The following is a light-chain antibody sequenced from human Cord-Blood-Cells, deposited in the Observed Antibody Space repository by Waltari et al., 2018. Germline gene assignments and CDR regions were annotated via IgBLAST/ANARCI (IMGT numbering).Light chain of an antibody. J-gene: IGLJ3*02. Sequence: QLVLTQSPSASASLGASVKLTCTLSSGHSSYAIAWHQQQPEKGPRYLMKLNSDGSHSQGDGIPDRFSGSSSGAERYLTISSLQSGDEADYYCQTWGTGIQVFGGGTKLTVL. CDR2: LNSDGSH. V-gene: IGLV4-69*01. CDR1: SGHSSYA. CDR3: QTWGTGIQV.